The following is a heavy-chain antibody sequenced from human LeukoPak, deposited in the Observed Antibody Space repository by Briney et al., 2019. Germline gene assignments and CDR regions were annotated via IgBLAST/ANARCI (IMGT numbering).Heavy chain of an antibody. D-gene: IGHD6-13*01. CDR1: GGSFSGYY. CDR3: AKGYSSSWYLTAFDI. CDR2: IYYSGST. Sequence: SETLSLTCAVYGGSFSGYYWGWIRQPPGKGLEWIGSIYYSGSTYYNPSLKSRVTISVDTSKNQFSLKLSSVTAADTAVYYCAKGYSSSWYLTAFDIWGQGTMVTVSS. V-gene: IGHV4-34*01. J-gene: IGHJ3*02.